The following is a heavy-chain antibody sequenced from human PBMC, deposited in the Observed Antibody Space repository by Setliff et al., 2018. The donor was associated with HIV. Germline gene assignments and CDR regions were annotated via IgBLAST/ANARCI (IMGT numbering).Heavy chain of an antibody. Sequence: GGSLRLSCAASGFTFSNAWMSWVRQAPGKGLEWVGRIKSKTEGGTTDYAAPVKGRFTISRDDSKNTLYLQMNSLKTEDTAVYYCTTDPGWGEQLLSNYYYYYMDVWGKGTTVTVSS. CDR2: IKSKTEGGTT. CDR1: GFTFSNAW. CDR3: TTDPGWGEQLLSNYYYYYMDV. V-gene: IGHV3-15*01. J-gene: IGHJ6*03. D-gene: IGHD2-2*01.